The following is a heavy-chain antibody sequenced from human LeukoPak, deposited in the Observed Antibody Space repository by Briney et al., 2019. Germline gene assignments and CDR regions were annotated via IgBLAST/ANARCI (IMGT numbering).Heavy chain of an antibody. J-gene: IGHJ6*02. CDR2: IWYDGSNK. CDR3: ARDQDDLWSGIPYYYYGMDV. Sequence: GRSLRLSCAASGFTFSSYGMHWVRQAPGKGLEWVAVIWYDGSNKYYADSVKGRFTISRDNSKNTLYLQMNSLRAEDTAVYYCARDQDDLWSGIPYYYYGMDVWGQGTTVTVSS. CDR1: GFTFSSYG. D-gene: IGHD3-3*01. V-gene: IGHV3-33*01.